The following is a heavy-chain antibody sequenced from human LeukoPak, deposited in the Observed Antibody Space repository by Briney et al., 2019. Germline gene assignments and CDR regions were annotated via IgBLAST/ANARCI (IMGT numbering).Heavy chain of an antibody. CDR1: GYTFTDYT. V-gene: IGHV7-4-1*02. Sequence: ASVKVSCKASGYTFTDYTINWVRQAPGQGPEWMGWINTNTGNPTYAQGFTGGFVFSLDTSVTTAYLQISSLKAEDTAVYYCARGGPFDSWGQGTLVTVSS. CDR2: INTNTGNP. J-gene: IGHJ4*02. CDR3: ARGGPFDS.